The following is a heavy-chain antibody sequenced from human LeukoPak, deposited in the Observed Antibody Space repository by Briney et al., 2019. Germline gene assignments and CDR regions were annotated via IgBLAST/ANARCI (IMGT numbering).Heavy chain of an antibody. J-gene: IGHJ4*02. V-gene: IGHV1-69*05. CDR1: GGTFSSYA. CDR2: IIPIFGTA. CDR3: AREGGIAAAVDY. Sequence: SVKVSCKASGGTFSSYAISWVRQAPGQGLEWMGSIIPIFGTANYAQKFQGRVTITTDESTSTAYMELSSLRSEDTAVYYCAREGGIAAAVDYWGQGTLVTVSS. D-gene: IGHD6-13*01.